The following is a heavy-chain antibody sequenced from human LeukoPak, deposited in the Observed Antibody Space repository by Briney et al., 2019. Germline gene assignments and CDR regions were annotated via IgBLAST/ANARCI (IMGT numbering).Heavy chain of an antibody. CDR2: INPSGGST. V-gene: IGHV1-46*01. CDR1: GYTFTSYY. D-gene: IGHD3-22*01. CDR3: ARVQGYYDSSGYQSDPNWFDP. J-gene: IGHJ5*02. Sequence: ASVKVSCKASGYTFTSYYIHWVRQAPGQGLEWMGIINPSGGSTSYAQKFQGRVTMTRDTSTSTVYMELSSLRSEDTAVYYCARVQGYYDSSGYQSDPNWFDPWGQGTLVTVSS.